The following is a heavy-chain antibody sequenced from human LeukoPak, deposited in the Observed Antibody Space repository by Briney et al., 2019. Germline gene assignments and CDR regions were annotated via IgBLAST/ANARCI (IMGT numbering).Heavy chain of an antibody. CDR1: GYTFTGYY. Sequence: ASVKVSCKASGYTFTGYYMHWVRQTPGQGLEWMGWINPNSGGTNYAQKFQGRVTMTRDTSISTAYMELSRLRSDDTAVYYCAKDRNSGYDHLVYWFDPWGQGTLVTVSS. J-gene: IGHJ5*02. CDR2: INPNSGGT. D-gene: IGHD5-12*01. V-gene: IGHV1-2*02. CDR3: AKDRNSGYDHLVYWFDP.